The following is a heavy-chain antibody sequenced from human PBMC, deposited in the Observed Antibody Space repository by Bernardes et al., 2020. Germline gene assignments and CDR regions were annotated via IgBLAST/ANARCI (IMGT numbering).Heavy chain of an antibody. Sequence: TLSLTCTVSGGSISSNYWSWIRQTPGKGLEWIGSIHNSGSTNNNPSLKSRVTISLDTSKNQFSLRLSSVTAADTAMYYCARNPGGGYFDYWGQGTLVTVSS. CDR1: GGSISSNY. D-gene: IGHD3-16*01. CDR3: ARNPGGGYFDY. J-gene: IGHJ4*02. V-gene: IGHV4-59*08. CDR2: IHNSGST.